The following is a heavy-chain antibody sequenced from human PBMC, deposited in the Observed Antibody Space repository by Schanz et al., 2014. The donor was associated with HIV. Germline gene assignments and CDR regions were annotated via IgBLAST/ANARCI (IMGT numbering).Heavy chain of an antibody. V-gene: IGHV1-69*13. CDR2: IIPIYRTT. CDR1: GYTFTSYG. D-gene: IGHD3-16*02. CDR3: ARGGTGVIKGPPDY. Sequence: QVQLVQSGAEVKKPGASVKVSCKASGYTFTSYGISWVRQAPRLGLEWMGGIIPIYRTTNSAQKFLRRLTITADESTNTAYMELGSLRSDDTAVYYCARGGTGVIKGPPDYWGQGTLVTVSS. J-gene: IGHJ4*02.